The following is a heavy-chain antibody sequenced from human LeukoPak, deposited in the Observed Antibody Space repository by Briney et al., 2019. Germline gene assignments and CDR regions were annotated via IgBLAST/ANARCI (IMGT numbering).Heavy chain of an antibody. CDR2: ITHRGTT. CDR1: GGSFSSYY. D-gene: IGHD2-2*01. CDR3: ATLGYCSSASCYAIHI. Sequence: PSETLSLTCAVYGGSFSSYYWTWVRQPPGKGLEWIGEITHRGTTHYNPSLKSRVTISADTQFALKLTSVTAADTAVYYCATLGYCSSASCYAIHIWCQGSLVTVSS. V-gene: IGHV4-34*01. J-gene: IGHJ4*02.